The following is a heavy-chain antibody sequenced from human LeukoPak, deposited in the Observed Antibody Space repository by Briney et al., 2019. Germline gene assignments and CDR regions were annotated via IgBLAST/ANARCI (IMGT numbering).Heavy chain of an antibody. CDR2: IYTSGST. J-gene: IGHJ4*02. CDR3: ARDYDSWAYYFDY. V-gene: IGHV4-4*07. Sequence: SETLSLTCTVSGVSINSYYWSWIRQPAGKGLEWIGRIYTSGSTNYNPSLKSRVTMSVDMSKNQFSLKLSSVTAADTAVYYCARDYDSWAYYFDYWGQGTLVTVSS. CDR1: GVSINSYY. D-gene: IGHD6-13*01.